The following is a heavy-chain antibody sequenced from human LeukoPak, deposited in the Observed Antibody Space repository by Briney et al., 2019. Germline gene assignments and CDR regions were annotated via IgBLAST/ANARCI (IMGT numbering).Heavy chain of an antibody. J-gene: IGHJ6*03. CDR1: GFTFSSYG. D-gene: IGHD3-22*01. V-gene: IGHV3-30*02. CDR2: IRYDGSNK. CDR3: AKSSGYYDLYYMDV. Sequence: GGSLRLSCAASGFTFSSYGMHWVRQAPGKGLEWVAFIRYDGSNKYYADSVKGRFTISRDNSKNTLYLQMNSLRAEDTAVYYCAKSSGYYDLYYMDVWGKGSTVTISS.